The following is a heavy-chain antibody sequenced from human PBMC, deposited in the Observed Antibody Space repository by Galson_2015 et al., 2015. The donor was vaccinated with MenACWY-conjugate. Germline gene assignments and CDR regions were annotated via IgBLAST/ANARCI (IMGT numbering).Heavy chain of an antibody. J-gene: IGHJ4*02. CDR2: MYYSGSA. CDR1: AGSIVSTNYY. CDR3: ARGVNLASMAGY. V-gene: IGHV4-61*01. Sequence: ETLSLTCTVSAGSIVSTNYYWSWIRQFPGKGLEWIGYMYYSGSANYNPSLKGRVTISVDTSKNQFSLNLTYVTTADTAVYYCARGVNLASMAGYWGQGTLVTVSS. D-gene: IGHD2-8*01.